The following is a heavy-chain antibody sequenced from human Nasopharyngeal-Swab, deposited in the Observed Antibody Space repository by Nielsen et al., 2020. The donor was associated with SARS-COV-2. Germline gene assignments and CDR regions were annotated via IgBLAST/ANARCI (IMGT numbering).Heavy chain of an antibody. D-gene: IGHD5-18*01. J-gene: IGHJ4*02. CDR3: ARVDVDTSMTH. Sequence: SGPTLVKPTQTLTLTCTFSGFSLSTSGMRVSWIRQPPGKALEWLARIDWDDDKFYSTSLKTRLTISKDTSKNRVVLTMTNMDPVDTTTYYCARVDVDTSMTHWGQGTLVTVSS. V-gene: IGHV2-70*04. CDR2: IDWDDDK. CDR1: GFSLSTSGMR.